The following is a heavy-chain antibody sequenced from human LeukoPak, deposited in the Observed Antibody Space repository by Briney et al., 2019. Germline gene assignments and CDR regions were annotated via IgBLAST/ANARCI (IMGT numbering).Heavy chain of an antibody. CDR2: ISGSGGST. J-gene: IGHJ6*02. D-gene: IGHD2-2*01. Sequence: PGGSLRLSCAASGFTFSSYAMSWVRQAPGKGLEWVSAISGSGGSTYYADSVKGRFTISRDNSKNTLYLQMNSLRAEDTAIYYCAKIGPKDCSSTSCYEEDYCYYGMDVWGQGTTVTVSS. CDR3: AKIGPKDCSSTSCYEEDYCYYGMDV. V-gene: IGHV3-23*01. CDR1: GFTFSSYA.